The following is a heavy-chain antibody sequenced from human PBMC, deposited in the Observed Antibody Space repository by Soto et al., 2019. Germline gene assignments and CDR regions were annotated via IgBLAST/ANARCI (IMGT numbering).Heavy chain of an antibody. V-gene: IGHV3-49*03. D-gene: IGHD2-21*01. CDR1: GFTFGYYA. CDR2: IRSKAHGGTT. Sequence: GGSLRLSCTASGFTFGYYAMSWFRQSPGKGLEWVGFIRSKAHGGTTEYAASVKGRFTISRDDSKSIAYLQMNSLKTEDTAVYYCTSPPGYGGNWHWFDPWGQGTLVTAPQ. CDR3: TSPPGYGGNWHWFDP. J-gene: IGHJ5*02.